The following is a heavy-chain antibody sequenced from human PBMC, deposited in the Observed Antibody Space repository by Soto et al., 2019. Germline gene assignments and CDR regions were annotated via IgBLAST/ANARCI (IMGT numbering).Heavy chain of an antibody. V-gene: IGHV3-11*01. CDR1: GFTFSDYY. Sequence: QVQLVESGGGLVKPGGSLTLSCAASGFTFSDYYMSWIRQAPGKGLEWVSYISSSGSTINYADSVKGRFTISRDNAKKALYLQMTSLRAEDTAVYYCARDGNYYDSSGYFLRDAFDIWGQGTKVTVSS. J-gene: IGHJ3*02. CDR3: ARDGNYYDSSGYFLRDAFDI. CDR2: ISSSGSTI. D-gene: IGHD3-22*01.